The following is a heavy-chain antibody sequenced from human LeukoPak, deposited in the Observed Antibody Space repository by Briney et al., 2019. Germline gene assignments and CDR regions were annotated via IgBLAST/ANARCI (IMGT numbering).Heavy chain of an antibody. V-gene: IGHV1-46*01. CDR1: GYTFTSYG. CDR3: ARDNKLLGYCSGGSCYSEGLDV. J-gene: IGHJ6*02. D-gene: IGHD2-15*01. CDR2: INPSGGST. Sequence: GASVKVSCKASGYTFTSYGISWVRQAPGQGLEWMGIINPSGGSTSYAQKFQGRVTMTRDTSTSTVYMELSSLRSEDTAVYYCARDNKLLGYCSGGSCYSEGLDVWGQGTTVTVSS.